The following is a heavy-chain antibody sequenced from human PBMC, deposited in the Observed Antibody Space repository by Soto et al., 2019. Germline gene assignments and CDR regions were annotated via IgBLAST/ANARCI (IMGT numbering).Heavy chain of an antibody. CDR3: ARDGGFCTNGVCPVYYYYGMDV. Sequence: SETLSLTCTVSGVSVNSGNYYWSWIRQTPGKGLEWIGYIYYSGSTYYNPSLKSRVTISVDTSNNQFSLKLSSVTAADTAVYYCARDGGFCTNGVCPVYYYYGMDVWGQGTTVTVSS. D-gene: IGHD2-8*01. CDR2: IYYSGST. CDR1: GVSVNSGNYY. J-gene: IGHJ6*02. V-gene: IGHV4-30-4*01.